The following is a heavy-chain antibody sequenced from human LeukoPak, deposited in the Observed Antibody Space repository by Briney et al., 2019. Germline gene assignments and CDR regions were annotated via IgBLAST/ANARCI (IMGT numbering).Heavy chain of an antibody. Sequence: GGSLRLSCAASGFTFSSYAMSWVRQAPGKGLEWVSAISGSGGSTYYADSVKGRFTISRDNSKNTLYLQMNSLRAEDTAVYYCAKVQAAFRALYYFDYWGQGTLVTVSS. D-gene: IGHD2-15*01. V-gene: IGHV3-23*01. J-gene: IGHJ4*02. CDR2: ISGSGGST. CDR3: AKVQAAFRALYYFDY. CDR1: GFTFSSYA.